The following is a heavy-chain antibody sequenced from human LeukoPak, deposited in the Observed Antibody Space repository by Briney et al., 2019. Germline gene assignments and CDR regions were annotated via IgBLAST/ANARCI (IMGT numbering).Heavy chain of an antibody. D-gene: IGHD4-4*01. CDR3: ARDRAVKARIGGMDV. J-gene: IGHJ6*02. CDR1: GFTFSGYS. CDR2: ISESSSHT. Sequence: GGSLRLSCEASGFTFSGYSMNWVRQAPGKGLEWVQYISESSSHTYNADSVKGRFTISRDNAKNSLYLQMNSLRVEDTGIYYCARDRAVKARIGGMDVWGQGTTVIVSS. V-gene: IGHV3-21*06.